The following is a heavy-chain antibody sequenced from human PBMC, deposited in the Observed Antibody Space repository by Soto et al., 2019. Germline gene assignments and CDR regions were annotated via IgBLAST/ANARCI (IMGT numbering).Heavy chain of an antibody. Sequence: GASVKVSCKASGGTFSSYAISWVRQAPGQGLEWMGGIIPIFGTANYAQKFQARVTITADESTSTAYMELSSLRSEDTAVYYCARVGSGPAGYWGQGTLVTVSS. V-gene: IGHV1-69*13. CDR1: GGTFSSYA. CDR3: ARVGSGPAGY. CDR2: IIPIFGTA. J-gene: IGHJ4*02. D-gene: IGHD1-26*01.